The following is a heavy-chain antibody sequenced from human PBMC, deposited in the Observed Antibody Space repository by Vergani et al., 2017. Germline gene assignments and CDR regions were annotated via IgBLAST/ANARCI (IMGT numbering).Heavy chain of an antibody. CDR2: IYTSGST. Sequence: QVQLQESGPGLVKPSETLSLTCTVSGGSISSYYWSWIRQPAGKGLEWIGRIYTSGSTNYNPSLKSRVTISVDTSKNQFSLKLSSVTAADTAVYYCARGSTSDIVVVPAAMGGVDYWGQGTLVTVSS. V-gene: IGHV4-4*07. D-gene: IGHD2-2*01. J-gene: IGHJ4*02. CDR1: GGSISSYY. CDR3: ARGSTSDIVVVPAAMGGVDY.